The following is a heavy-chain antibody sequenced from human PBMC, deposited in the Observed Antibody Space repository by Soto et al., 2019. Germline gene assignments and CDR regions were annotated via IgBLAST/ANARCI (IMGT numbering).Heavy chain of an antibody. D-gene: IGHD2-15*01. J-gene: IGHJ4*02. CDR1: GFRFEQYV. CDR2: VSPTGDTV. Sequence: VQVVASGGGLVQPGRSLRLSCAVSGFRFEQYVMHWVRQAPGKGLECVSTVSPTGDTVAYADSVEGRFTVSRDNAKNTLYVKMMCLRWDDAAVASCFKDAPLGSIVDRGQGNGVTVSS. V-gene: IGHV3-9*01. CDR3: FKDAPLGSIVD.